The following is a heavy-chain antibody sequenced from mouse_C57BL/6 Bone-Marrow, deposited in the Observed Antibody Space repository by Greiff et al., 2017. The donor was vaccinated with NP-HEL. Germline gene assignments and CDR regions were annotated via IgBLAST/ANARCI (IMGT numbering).Heavy chain of an antibody. V-gene: IGHV1-81*01. Sequence: QVQLQQPGAELVMPGASVKLSCKASGYTFTSYWMHWVKQRPGQGLEWIGEIYPRSGNTYYNEKFKGKATLTADKSSSTAYMELRSLTSEDSAVYFCATTDYWGQGTTLTVSS. CDR3: ATTDY. J-gene: IGHJ2*01. CDR2: IYPRSGNT. D-gene: IGHD1-1*01. CDR1: GYTFTSYW.